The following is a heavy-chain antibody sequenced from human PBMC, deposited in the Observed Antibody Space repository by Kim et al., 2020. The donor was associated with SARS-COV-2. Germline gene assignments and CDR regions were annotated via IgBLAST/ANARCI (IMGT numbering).Heavy chain of an antibody. D-gene: IGHD4-17*01. J-gene: IGHJ4*02. CDR3: ARVYYGDYIVDY. Sequence: NYNPALKSRVTISVDPSKNQFSLKLGSVTAADTAVYYCARVYYGDYIVDYWGQGTLVTVSS. V-gene: IGHV4-59*01.